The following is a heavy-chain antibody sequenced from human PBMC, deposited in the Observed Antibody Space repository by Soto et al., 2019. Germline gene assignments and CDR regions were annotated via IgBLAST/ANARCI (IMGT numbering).Heavy chain of an antibody. CDR1: GFTFSSYS. Sequence: PGGSLRLSCAASGFTFSSYSMNWVRQAPGKGLEWVSSISSSSSYIYYADSVKGRFTISRDNAKNSLYLQMNSLRAEDTAVYYCARVYYYDSSGRGAFDIWGQGTMVTVSS. J-gene: IGHJ3*02. D-gene: IGHD3-22*01. V-gene: IGHV3-21*01. CDR3: ARVYYYDSSGRGAFDI. CDR2: ISSSSSYI.